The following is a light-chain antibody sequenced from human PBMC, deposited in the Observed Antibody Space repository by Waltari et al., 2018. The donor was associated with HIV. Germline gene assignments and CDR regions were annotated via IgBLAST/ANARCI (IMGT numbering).Light chain of an antibody. CDR1: SDDIGGYNY. CDR3: SSFAGSNTVV. Sequence: QSALTQPPSASGSLGQSVTISCSGTSDDIGGYNYVFWYQQYPAKAPKLLIYEVNKRPSVVPDRFSGSKSLNTASLTVSGLQAEDEAHYFCSSFAGSNTVVFGGGTKLTVL. V-gene: IGLV2-8*01. CDR2: EVN. J-gene: IGLJ2*01.